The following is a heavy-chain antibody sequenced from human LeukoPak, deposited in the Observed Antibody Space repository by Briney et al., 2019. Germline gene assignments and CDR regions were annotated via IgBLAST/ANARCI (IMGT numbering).Heavy chain of an antibody. CDR1: DYTFTSYD. V-gene: IGHV1-18*04. Sequence: PGASVKVSCKASDYTFTSYDISWVRQAPGQGLEWMGWISAYNGNTNYPQKVQGRVTMTTDTSTSTAYMELRSLRSDDTAVYYCARLQANSYGMDVWGKGTTVTVSS. CDR3: ARLQANSYGMDV. J-gene: IGHJ6*04. D-gene: IGHD1-1*01. CDR2: ISAYNGNT.